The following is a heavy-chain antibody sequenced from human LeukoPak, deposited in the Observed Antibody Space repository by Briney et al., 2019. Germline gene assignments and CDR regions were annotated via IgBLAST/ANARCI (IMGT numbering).Heavy chain of an antibody. Sequence: PSETLSLTCTVSGGSISSYYWSWIRQPPGKGLEWIGYIYYSGSTNHNPSLKSRVTISVDTSKNQFSLKLSSVTAADTAVYYCARDLGYYDSSGYFGTDAFDIWGQGTMVTVSS. CDR2: IYYSGST. CDR3: ARDLGYYDSSGYFGTDAFDI. CDR1: GGSISSYY. D-gene: IGHD3-22*01. J-gene: IGHJ3*02. V-gene: IGHV4-59*01.